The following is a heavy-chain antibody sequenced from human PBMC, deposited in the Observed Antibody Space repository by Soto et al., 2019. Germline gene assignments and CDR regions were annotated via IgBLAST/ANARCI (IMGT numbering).Heavy chain of an antibody. CDR1: GFPFNNYA. V-gene: IGHV3-9*01. CDR2: ISWNSGSI. J-gene: IGHJ6*03. CDR3: AKSSGLFYYYYMDV. Sequence: GGSLRLSSAASGFPFNNYAMVWVRQATGKGLEWVSGISWNSGSIGYADSVKGRFTISRDNAKNSLYLQMNSLRAEDTALYYCAKSSGLFYYYYMDVWGKGTTVTV.